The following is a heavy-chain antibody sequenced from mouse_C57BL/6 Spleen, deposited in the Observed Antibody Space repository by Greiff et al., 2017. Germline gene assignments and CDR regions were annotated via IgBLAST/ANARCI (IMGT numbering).Heavy chain of an antibody. D-gene: IGHD1-2*01. CDR3: ARGGITTDDY. V-gene: IGHV1-42*01. J-gene: IGHJ2*01. CDR1: GYSFTGYY. CDR2: INPSTGGT. Sequence: EVQLQQSGPELVKPGASVKISCKASGYSFTGYYMNWVKPSPEKSLEWIGEINPSTGGTTYNQKFKATATLTVDKSSSTAYMQLKSLTSEDSAVYYCARGGITTDDYWGQGTTLTVSS.